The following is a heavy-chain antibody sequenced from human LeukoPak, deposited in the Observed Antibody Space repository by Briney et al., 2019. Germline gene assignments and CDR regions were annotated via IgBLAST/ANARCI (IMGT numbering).Heavy chain of an antibody. D-gene: IGHD3-3*01. V-gene: IGHV1-2*02. CDR1: GYTFTGYY. Sequence: ASVKVSCKASGYTFTGYYMHWVRQAPGQGLEWMGWINPNSGGTNYAQKFQGRVTMTRDTSISTAYMELSRLRSDDTAVYYCARDCSSDFWSGYSPYFAYWGQGTLVTVSS. CDR3: ARDCSSDFWSGYSPYFAY. CDR2: INPNSGGT. J-gene: IGHJ4*02.